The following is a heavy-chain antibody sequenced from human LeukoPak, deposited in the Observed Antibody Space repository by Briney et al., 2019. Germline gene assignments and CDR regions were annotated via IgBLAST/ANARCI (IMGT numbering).Heavy chain of an antibody. D-gene: IGHD1-1*01. CDR2: IYYSGST. V-gene: IGHV4-30-4*08. CDR3: ARVNWNDAFGI. Sequence: SETLSLTCTVSGGSISSGDYYWSRIRQPPGKGLEWIGYIYYSGSTYYNPSLKSRVTISVDTSKNQFSLKLSSVTAADTAVYYCARVNWNDAFGIWGQGTMVTVSS. CDR1: GGSISSGDYY. J-gene: IGHJ3*02.